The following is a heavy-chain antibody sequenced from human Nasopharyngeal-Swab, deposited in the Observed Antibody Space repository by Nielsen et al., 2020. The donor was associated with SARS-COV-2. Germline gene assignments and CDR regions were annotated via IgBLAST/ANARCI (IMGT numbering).Heavy chain of an antibody. CDR3: ARGGSSSWYYYYYGMDV. CDR2: IYYSGNT. Sequence: SETLSLTCTVSGASVSSESSYWGWIRQSPGKGLQWIGNIYYSGNTYYNPSLKSRVTISVDTSKNQFSLKLSSVTAADTAVYYCARGGSSSWYYYYYGMDVWGQGTTVTVSS. V-gene: IGHV4-39*01. D-gene: IGHD6-13*01. J-gene: IGHJ6*02. CDR1: GASVSSESSY.